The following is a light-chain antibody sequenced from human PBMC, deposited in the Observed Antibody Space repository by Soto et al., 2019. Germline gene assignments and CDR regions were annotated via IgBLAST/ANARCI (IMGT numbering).Light chain of an antibody. J-gene: IGLJ3*02. Sequence: QSVLTQPPSVSATPGQGVTLSCSGGDSNIGSTAVNWYQQLPGTAPKLLIYSSNQRPSGVPDRISGSKSDTSASLAISGLQSEDEADYYCAAWDDDLHVWLFGGGTKLTVL. CDR1: DSNIGSTA. CDR3: AAWDDDLHVWL. CDR2: SSN. V-gene: IGLV1-44*01.